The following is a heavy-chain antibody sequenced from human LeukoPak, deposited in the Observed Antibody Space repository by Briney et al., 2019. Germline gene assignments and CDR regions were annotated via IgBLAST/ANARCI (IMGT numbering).Heavy chain of an antibody. CDR2: IYSDGST. Sequence: HPSQTLSLTCPVSGASVSNYYWSSIRQPAGKGLEWIGYIYSDGSTNYNPSLRSRVTISVDTSKNQFSLMLSSVSAADTTVYYCARGGWSLDYWGQGTLVTVSS. J-gene: IGHJ4*02. V-gene: IGHV4-59*02. CDR1: GASVSNYY. CDR3: ARGGWSLDY. D-gene: IGHD6-19*01.